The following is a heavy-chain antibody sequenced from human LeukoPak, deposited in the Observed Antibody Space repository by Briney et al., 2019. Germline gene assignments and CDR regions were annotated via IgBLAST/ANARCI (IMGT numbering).Heavy chain of an antibody. CDR2: IYYSGTT. CDR1: GGSISSSTYY. Sequence: PSETLSLTCTVSGGSISSSTYYWAWVRQPPGKGLEWIASIYYSGTTYYNPSLKSRVTISVDTSKNQFSLKLSSVTAAGTAVYYCARELRYFDWYYYYYMDVWGKGTTVTISS. CDR3: ARELRYFDWYYYYYMDV. J-gene: IGHJ6*03. V-gene: IGHV4-39*07. D-gene: IGHD3-9*01.